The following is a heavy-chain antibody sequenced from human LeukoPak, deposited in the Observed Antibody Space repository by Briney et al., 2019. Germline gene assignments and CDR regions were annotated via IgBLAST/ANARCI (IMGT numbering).Heavy chain of an antibody. J-gene: IGHJ4*02. Sequence: PGGSLRLSCAASGFTFSSNSMNWVRQAPGKGLEWVSYISYSGSTIYYADSVRGRFTISRDNAKNSLYLQMNSLRAEDTAVYYCARDYPSGSYSIDYWGQGTLVTVSS. D-gene: IGHD1-26*01. CDR1: GFTFSSNS. CDR3: ARDYPSGSYSIDY. CDR2: ISYSGSTI. V-gene: IGHV3-48*01.